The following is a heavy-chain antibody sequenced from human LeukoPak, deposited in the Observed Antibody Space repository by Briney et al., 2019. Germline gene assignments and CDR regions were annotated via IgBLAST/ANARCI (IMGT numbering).Heavy chain of an antibody. J-gene: IGHJ4*02. CDR3: ARRQGCSSTSCPPDY. CDR2: IYPGDSDT. V-gene: IGHV5-51*01. Sequence: GESLKISFWGSGYRFNTYWIGWVRQMPGKGLEWMGIIYPGDSDTRYSPSFQGQVTMSADKSINTAYLQWSSLKASDTAMYYCARRQGCSSTSCPPDYWGQGTLVTVSS. CDR1: GYRFNTYW. D-gene: IGHD2-2*01.